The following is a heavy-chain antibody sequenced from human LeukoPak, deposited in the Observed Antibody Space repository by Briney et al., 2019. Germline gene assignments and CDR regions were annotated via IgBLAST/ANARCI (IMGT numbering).Heavy chain of an antibody. CDR2: IYYSGST. CDR1: GGSISSNSYY. J-gene: IGHJ4*02. V-gene: IGHV4-39*01. D-gene: IGHD2-8*01. Sequence: SETLSLTCTVSGGSISSNSYYWGWIRQPPGKGLEWIGSIYYSGSTYYNPSLKSRVTISVGTSKYQFSLKLSSVTAADTAVYYCASGHNGLDFWGQGTLVTVSS. CDR3: ASGHNGLDF.